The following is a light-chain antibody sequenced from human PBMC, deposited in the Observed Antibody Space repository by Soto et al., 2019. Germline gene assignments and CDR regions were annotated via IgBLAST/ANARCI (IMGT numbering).Light chain of an antibody. CDR3: QQANTFPWT. V-gene: IGKV1-12*02. J-gene: IGKJ1*01. CDR2: AAS. Sequence: DIQMTQSPSSVSAFVGDRVTITCRASQGVNTWLAWYQQKPGKAPNLLIYAASTLQRGVPSRFSGGGFGTDFTHTISNLQPDDLATYYCQQANTFPWTFGRGTKVEI. CDR1: QGVNTW.